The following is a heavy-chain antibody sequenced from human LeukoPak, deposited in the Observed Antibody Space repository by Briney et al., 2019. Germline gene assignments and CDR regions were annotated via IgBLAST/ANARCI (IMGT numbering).Heavy chain of an antibody. CDR2: THYSGST. CDR3: ARLYPLVSISTYHYHPLDV. J-gene: IGHJ6*02. Sequence: SETLSLTCTVSGPPITNSYWGWIRQPPGKGLEWIGFTHYSGSTSSNPSLKSRVAMSVDTSKNQFSLRVTSVTAADTAVYYCARLYPLVSISTYHYHPLDVWGQGTTVTVS. D-gene: IGHD2-8*02. V-gene: IGHV4-59*08. CDR1: GPPITNSY.